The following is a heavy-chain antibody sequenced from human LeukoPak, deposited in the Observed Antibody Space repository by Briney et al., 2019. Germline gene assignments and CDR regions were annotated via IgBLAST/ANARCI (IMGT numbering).Heavy chain of an antibody. CDR3: ARGKYCSSTSCYVLYYYGMDV. J-gene: IGHJ6*02. Sequence: GGSLRLPCAASGFSFSNYEMNWVRQAPGKGLEWVSYISSSGSTIYYPDSVKGRFTISRDNAKNSLYLQMNSLRAEDTAVYYCARGKYCSSTSCYVLYYYGMDVWGQGTTVTVSS. D-gene: IGHD2-2*01. CDR1: GFSFSNYE. V-gene: IGHV3-48*03. CDR2: ISSSGSTI.